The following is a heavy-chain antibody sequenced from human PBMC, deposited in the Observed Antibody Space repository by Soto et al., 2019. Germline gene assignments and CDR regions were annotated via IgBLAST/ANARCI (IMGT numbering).Heavy chain of an antibody. CDR1: GYTFSSYA. V-gene: IGHV1-2*04. CDR3: ASQRSEWELSFDY. Sequence: ASVKVSCKASGYTFSSYAIHWVRQAPGQGLEWMGWINPNSGGTNYAQKFQGWVTMTRDTSISTAYMELSRLRSDDTAVYYCASQRSEWELSFDYRGQGTLVTVSS. CDR2: INPNSGGT. D-gene: IGHD1-26*01. J-gene: IGHJ4*02.